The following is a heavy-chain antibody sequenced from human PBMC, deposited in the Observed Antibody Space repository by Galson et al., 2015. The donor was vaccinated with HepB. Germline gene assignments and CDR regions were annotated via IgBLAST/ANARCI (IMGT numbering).Heavy chain of an antibody. CDR1: GYTFTSYA. CDR3: AREEEYCTNGVCYVSYGMDV. Sequence: SVKVSCKASGYTFTSYAMHWVRQAPGQRLEWMGWINAGNGNTKYSQKFQGRVTITRDTSASTAYMELSSLRSEDTAVYYCAREEEYCTNGVCYVSYGMDVWGQGTTVTVSS. CDR2: INAGNGNT. V-gene: IGHV1-3*01. D-gene: IGHD2-8*01. J-gene: IGHJ6*02.